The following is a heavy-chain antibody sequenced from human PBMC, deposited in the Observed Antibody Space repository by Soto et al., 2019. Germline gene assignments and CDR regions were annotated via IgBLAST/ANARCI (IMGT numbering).Heavy chain of an antibody. J-gene: IGHJ4*02. CDR1: GFTFSSYW. Sequence: EVQLVESGGGLVQPGGSMRLSCAASGFTFSSYWMHWVRQAPGKGLVWVSRINSDGSSTSYEDSVKGRFTISRDNVKNTLYLQMNSLRAEYMAVYYCARVYCCGGSCGHRDYWGQGTLVTVSS. CDR2: INSDGSST. D-gene: IGHD2-15*01. V-gene: IGHV3-74*01. CDR3: ARVYCCGGSCGHRDY.